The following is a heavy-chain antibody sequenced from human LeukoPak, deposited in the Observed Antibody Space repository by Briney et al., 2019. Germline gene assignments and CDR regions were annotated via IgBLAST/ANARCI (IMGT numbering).Heavy chain of an antibody. V-gene: IGHV1-2*02. J-gene: IGHJ4*02. CDR2: INPNSGGT. D-gene: IGHD5-12*01. CDR1: GYTFTGYY. Sequence: GASVKVSCKASGYTFTGYYMHWVRQAPGQGLEWMGWINPNSGGTNYAQKFQGRVTMTRDTSISTAYMELSRLRSDDTAVYYCARGYGGYSGEGGIDYWGQGTLVTVSS. CDR3: ARGYGGYSGEGGIDY.